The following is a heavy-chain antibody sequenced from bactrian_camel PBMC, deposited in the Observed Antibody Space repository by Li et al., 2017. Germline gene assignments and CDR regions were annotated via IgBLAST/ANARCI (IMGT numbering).Heavy chain of an antibody. CDR2: IRRSGGET. CDR1: GHSRGSNC. Sequence: HVQLVESGGGSVQTGGPLRLSCVVSGHSRGSNCVGWYRLPPGRAPAEREGIAAIRRSGGETWYAGSVKGRFTISRDNAKNTLYLQMNSLKTQDTGVYYCGLNGQNPPGAGTQVTVS. V-gene: IGHV3S55*01. J-gene: IGHJ4*01.